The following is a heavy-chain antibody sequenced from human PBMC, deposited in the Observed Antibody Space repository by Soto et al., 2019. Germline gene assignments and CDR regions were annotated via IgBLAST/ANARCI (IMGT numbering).Heavy chain of an antibody. CDR1: GYTFTSYG. Sequence: GASVKVSCKASGYTFTSYGISWVRQAPGQGLEWMGWISAYDGITNYAQKLQGRVTMTTDTSTSTAYMELRSLRSDDTAVYYCARDYDFWSGPDGADYWGQGTLVTVSS. D-gene: IGHD3-3*01. CDR2: ISAYDGIT. CDR3: ARDYDFWSGPDGADY. J-gene: IGHJ4*02. V-gene: IGHV1-18*01.